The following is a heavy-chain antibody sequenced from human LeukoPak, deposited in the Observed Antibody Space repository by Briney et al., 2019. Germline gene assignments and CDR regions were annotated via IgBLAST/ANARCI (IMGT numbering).Heavy chain of an antibody. Sequence: GGSLRLSCSASGFIFSDFWIHWVRQAPGKGPEWLSRTSKDGSHTVYADSAKGRFTASRDNTKNTVYLEVTNVRPEDTAVYYCTRGGYSGSYYRFSWGQGTLVTVSS. J-gene: IGHJ5*02. D-gene: IGHD5-12*01. V-gene: IGHV3-74*03. CDR2: TSKDGSHT. CDR1: GFIFSDFW. CDR3: TRGGYSGSYYRFS.